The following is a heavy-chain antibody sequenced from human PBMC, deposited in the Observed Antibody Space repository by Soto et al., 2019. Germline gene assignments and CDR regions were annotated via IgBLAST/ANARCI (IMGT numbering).Heavy chain of an antibody. J-gene: IGHJ4*02. CDR3: ARDSSGWYN. D-gene: IGHD6-19*01. Sequence: SETLSLTCTVSGGSISSSSDYWGWIRQPPGKGLEWIGSIYYSGSTNYNPSLKSRVTISVDTSKNQFSLKLSSVTAADTAVYYCARDSSGWYNWGQGTLVTVSS. V-gene: IGHV4-39*07. CDR2: IYYSGST. CDR1: GGSISSSSDY.